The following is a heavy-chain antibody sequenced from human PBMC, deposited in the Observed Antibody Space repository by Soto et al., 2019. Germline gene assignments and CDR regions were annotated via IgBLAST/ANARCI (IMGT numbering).Heavy chain of an antibody. D-gene: IGHD2-15*01. CDR1: GGSFSGYY. CDR2: INHSGST. J-gene: IGHJ4*02. Sequence: SETLSLTCAVYGGSFSGYYWSWIRQPPGKGLEWIGEINHSGSTNYNPSLKSRVTISVDTSKNQFSLKLSSVTAADTAVYYCARGPPPCSGGSCYSSGFDYWGQGTLVT. V-gene: IGHV4-34*01. CDR3: ARGPPPCSGGSCYSSGFDY.